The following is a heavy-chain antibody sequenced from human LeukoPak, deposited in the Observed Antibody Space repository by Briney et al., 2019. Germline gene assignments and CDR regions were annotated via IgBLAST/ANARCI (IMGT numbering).Heavy chain of an antibody. V-gene: IGHV3-74*03. CDR2: ISPDGRST. CDR1: GFTFRTFW. J-gene: IGHJ4*02. CDR3: AKGPQLGSGYHPDS. Sequence: QTGGSLRLSCVASGFTFRTFWMHWVRQAPGQGLVWVSRISPDGRSTTYADSMKGRFTISRDYSKNTLHLQLNSLRAEDTAIYYCAKGPQLGSGYHPDSWGQGTLVTVPS. D-gene: IGHD3-22*01.